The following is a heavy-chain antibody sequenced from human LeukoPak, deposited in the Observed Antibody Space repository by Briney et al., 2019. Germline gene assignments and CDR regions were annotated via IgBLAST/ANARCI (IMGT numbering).Heavy chain of an antibody. CDR2: IKEDGSQE. J-gene: IGHJ4*02. Sequence: GGSLRLSCAVSGFNFTRYWMSWVRQAPGKGLEWVANIKEDGSQEYYLDSVEGRFTISRDNAKNSLYLQMNNVRAGDTAVYFCSNRIYSNSYWGQGTLVTVSS. CDR1: GFNFTRYW. CDR3: SNRIYSNSY. V-gene: IGHV3-7*01. D-gene: IGHD6-6*01.